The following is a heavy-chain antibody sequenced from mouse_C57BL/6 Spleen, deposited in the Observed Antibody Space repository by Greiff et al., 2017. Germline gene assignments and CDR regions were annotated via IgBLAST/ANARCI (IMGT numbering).Heavy chain of an antibody. V-gene: IGHV1-63*01. CDR3: ARWDYDYEAWFAY. CDR2: IYPGGGYT. Sequence: VQLQQSGAELVRPGTSVKMSCKASGYTFTNYWIGWAKQRPGHGLEWIGDIYPGGGYTNYNEKFKGKATLTADKSSSTAYMQFSSLTSEDSAIFYCARWDYDYEAWFAYWGQGTLVTVSA. CDR1: GYTFTNYW. D-gene: IGHD2-4*01. J-gene: IGHJ3*01.